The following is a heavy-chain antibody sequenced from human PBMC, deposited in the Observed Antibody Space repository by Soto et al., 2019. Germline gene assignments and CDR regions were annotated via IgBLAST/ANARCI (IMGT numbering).Heavy chain of an antibody. D-gene: IGHD6-6*01. CDR3: ARVEYSSSSSPGLFDP. J-gene: IGHJ5*02. V-gene: IGHV4-31*03. Sequence: LSLTCTVSGGSISSGGYYWSWIRQHPGKGLEWIGYIYYSGSTYYNPSLKSRVTISVDTSKNQFSLKLSSVTAADTAVYYCARVEYSSSSSPGLFDPWGQGTLVTVSS. CDR2: IYYSGST. CDR1: GGSISSGGYY.